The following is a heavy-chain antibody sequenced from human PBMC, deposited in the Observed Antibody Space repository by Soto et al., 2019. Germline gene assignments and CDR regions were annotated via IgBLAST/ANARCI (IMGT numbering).Heavy chain of an antibody. J-gene: IGHJ4*02. V-gene: IGHV1-8*02. CDR1: GYTFTTYD. Sequence: ASVKVSCKASGYTFTTYDVSWVRQASGQGLEWMGWMNPSNGNTGYAQKFQGRVTMTRNTSISTVYMELSGLRPDDTAVYYCARRKERSGPHYFDYWGQGTRVTVLL. D-gene: IGHD6-25*01. CDR3: ARRKERSGPHYFDY. CDR2: MNPSNGNT.